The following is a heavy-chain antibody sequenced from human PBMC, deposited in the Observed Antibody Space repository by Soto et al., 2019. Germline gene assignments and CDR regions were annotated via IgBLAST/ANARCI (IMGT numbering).Heavy chain of an antibody. V-gene: IGHV4-31*03. Sequence: PSETLSLTCTVSGGSISSGGYYWSWIRQHPGKGLEWIGYIYYSGSTYYNPSLKSRVTISVDTSKNQFSLKLSSVTAADTAVYYCARVGLDRYGMDVWGQGTTVTVSS. CDR2: IYYSGST. CDR3: ARVGLDRYGMDV. D-gene: IGHD1-20*01. J-gene: IGHJ6*02. CDR1: GGSISSGGYY.